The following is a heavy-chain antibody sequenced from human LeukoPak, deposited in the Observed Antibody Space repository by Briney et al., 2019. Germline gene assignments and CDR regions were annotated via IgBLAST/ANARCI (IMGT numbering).Heavy chain of an antibody. CDR3: AREFRITIFGVVKNYGMDV. D-gene: IGHD3-3*01. CDR2: IYYSGST. CDR1: GGSISSYY. V-gene: IGHV4-59*01. Sequence: PSETLSLTCTVSGGSISSYYWSWIRQPPGKGLEWIGYIYYSGSTNYNPSLKSRVTISVDTSKNQFSLKLSSVTAADTAVYYCAREFRITIFGVVKNYGMDVWGQGTTVTVSS. J-gene: IGHJ6*02.